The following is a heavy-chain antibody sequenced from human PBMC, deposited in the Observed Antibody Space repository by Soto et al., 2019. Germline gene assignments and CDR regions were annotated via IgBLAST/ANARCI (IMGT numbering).Heavy chain of an antibody. CDR3: ARQTDPDYYYYCGMDV. Sequence: PGESLKISCKGSGYSFTSYWISWVRQMPGKGLEWMGRIDPSDSYTNYSPSFQGHVTISADKSISTAYLQWSSLKASDTAMYYCARQTDPDYYYYCGMDVGGQGTTVTVSS. V-gene: IGHV5-10-1*01. CDR1: GYSFTSYW. J-gene: IGHJ6*02. CDR2: IDPSDSYT.